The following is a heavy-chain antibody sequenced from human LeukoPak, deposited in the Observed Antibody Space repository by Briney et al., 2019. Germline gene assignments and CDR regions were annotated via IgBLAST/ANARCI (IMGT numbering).Heavy chain of an antibody. CDR3: SRDIIVVAPATADNWFDL. CDR1: GFTLGNAW. V-gene: IGHV3-15*01. Sequence: GGSLRLSCAASGFTLGNAWMSWVRQAPGKRPEWVGRLKSKADGGTTDYAVPIKGRFIISGDDSKNTLYLQMNSLRTEDTAVYYCSRDIIVVAPATADNWFDLWGQGTLVIVSS. CDR2: LKSKADGGTT. D-gene: IGHD2-2*01. J-gene: IGHJ5*02.